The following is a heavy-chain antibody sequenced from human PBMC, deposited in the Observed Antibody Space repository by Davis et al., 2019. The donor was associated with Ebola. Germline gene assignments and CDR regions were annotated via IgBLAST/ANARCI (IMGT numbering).Heavy chain of an antibody. CDR2: INPNSGGT. J-gene: IGHJ4*02. V-gene: IGHV1-2*02. CDR1: GYTFTGYY. CDR3: ARDGNTSDQKSGELDY. D-gene: IGHD7-27*01. Sequence: AASVKVSCKASGYTFTGYYMHWVRQAPGQGLEWMGWINPNSGGTNYAQKFQGRATMTRDTSITAAYMELSRLRSDDTAVYYCARDGNTSDQKSGELDYWGQGPLVTVSS.